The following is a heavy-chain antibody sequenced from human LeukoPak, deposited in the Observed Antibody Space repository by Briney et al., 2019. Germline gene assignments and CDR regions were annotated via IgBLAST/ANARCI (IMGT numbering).Heavy chain of an antibody. CDR3: ARAPTKYYYGSSRHWFDP. D-gene: IGHD3-22*01. CDR2: INHSGST. Sequence: SETLSLTCAVYGGSFSGYYWSWIRQPPGKGLEWIGEINHSGSTNYNPSLKSRVTISVDTSKNQFSLKLSSVTAADTAVYYCARAPTKYYYGSSRHWFDPWGQGTLVTVSS. CDR1: GGSFSGYY. J-gene: IGHJ5*02. V-gene: IGHV4-34*01.